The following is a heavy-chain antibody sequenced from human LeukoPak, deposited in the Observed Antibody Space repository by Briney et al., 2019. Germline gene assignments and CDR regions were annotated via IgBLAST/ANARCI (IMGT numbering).Heavy chain of an antibody. CDR2: ISGSGFT. CDR1: GFTFSSYA. Sequence: GGSLRLSCAASGFTFSSYAMSWVRQAPGKGLEWVSAISGSGFTYYADSVKGRFTISRDNSKNTLYLQMNSLRAEDTAVYYCARGLYRSSPWGQGTLVTVSS. D-gene: IGHD6-6*01. CDR3: ARGLYRSSP. V-gene: IGHV3-23*01. J-gene: IGHJ4*02.